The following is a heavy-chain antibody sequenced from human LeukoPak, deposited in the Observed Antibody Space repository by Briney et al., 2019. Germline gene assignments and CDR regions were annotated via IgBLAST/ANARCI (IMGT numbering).Heavy chain of an antibody. CDR3: AKRADGCSGVSCYYYYMDV. J-gene: IGHJ6*03. D-gene: IGHD2-15*01. Sequence: GGSLRLSCAASGFTFSNYAMNWVRQAPGKRLDWVSTINGVGDSTYYAESVNGRFTMSRDNSKNTVYLQMNSLRVEDTAIYYCAKRADGCSGVSCYYYYMDVWGKGATVTVCS. V-gene: IGHV3-23*01. CDR2: INGVGDST. CDR1: GFTFSNYA.